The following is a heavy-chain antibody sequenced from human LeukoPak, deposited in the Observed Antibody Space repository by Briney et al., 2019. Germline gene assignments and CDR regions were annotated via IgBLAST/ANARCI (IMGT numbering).Heavy chain of an antibody. Sequence: GGSLRLSCAASGFTFSGSAMHWVRQASGKGLEWVGRIRSKANSYATAYAASVKGRFTISRDDSKNTAYLQMNSLRAEDTAVYYCARGTYYYDSSGLDYWGQGTLVTVSS. CDR2: IRSKANSYAT. V-gene: IGHV3-73*01. CDR3: ARGTYYYDSSGLDY. CDR1: GFTFSGSA. D-gene: IGHD3-22*01. J-gene: IGHJ4*02.